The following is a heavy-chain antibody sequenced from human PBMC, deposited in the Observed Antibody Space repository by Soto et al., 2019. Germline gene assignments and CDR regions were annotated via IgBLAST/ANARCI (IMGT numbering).Heavy chain of an antibody. V-gene: IGHV3-23*01. D-gene: IGHD3-22*01. Sequence: GGSLRLSCVASGFPFSNYAMTWVRQAPGKGLEWVSALSGSGVSTYYADSVMGRFTISRDNSKNTLYPQMNSLRAEDTAVYYCARDYDSSGYPRYYFDYWGQGTLVTVSS. CDR1: GFPFSNYA. CDR2: LSGSGVST. CDR3: ARDYDSSGYPRYYFDY. J-gene: IGHJ4*02.